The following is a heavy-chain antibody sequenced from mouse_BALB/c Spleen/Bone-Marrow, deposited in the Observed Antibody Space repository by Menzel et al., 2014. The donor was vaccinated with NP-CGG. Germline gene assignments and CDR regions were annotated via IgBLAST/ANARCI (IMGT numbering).Heavy chain of an antibody. J-gene: IGHJ3*01. Sequence: EVQLVESGGGLVQPGGSLKLSCAASGFDFSRYWMSWVRQAPGKGLEWIGEINPDSSTINYTPSLKDKFIISRDNAKNTLYLQMSKVRSEDTALYYCAPNWDRGFPYWGQGTLVTVSA. CDR2: INPDSSTI. CDR1: GFDFSRYW. CDR3: APNWDRGFPY. V-gene: IGHV4-1*02. D-gene: IGHD4-1*01.